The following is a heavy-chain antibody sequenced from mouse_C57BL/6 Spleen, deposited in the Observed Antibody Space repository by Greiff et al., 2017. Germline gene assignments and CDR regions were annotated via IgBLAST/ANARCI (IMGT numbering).Heavy chain of an antibody. V-gene: IGHV1-61*01. D-gene: IGHD1-1*01. CDR2: IYPSDSET. J-gene: IGHJ2*01. Sequence: VQLQQPGAELVRPGSSVKLSCKASGYTFTSYWMDWVKQRPGQGLEWIGNIYPSDSETHYNQEFKDKATLTVDKSSSTAYMQLSSLTSEDSAVYYCARGDYGYFDYWGQGTTLTVSS. CDR3: ARGDYGYFDY. CDR1: GYTFTSYW.